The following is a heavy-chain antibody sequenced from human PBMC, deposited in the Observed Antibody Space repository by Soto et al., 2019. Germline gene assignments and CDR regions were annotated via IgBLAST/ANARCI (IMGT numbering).Heavy chain of an antibody. V-gene: IGHV1-69*13. CDR3: AWSGYLYGMDV. CDR2: IIPIFGTA. CDR1: GGTFSSYA. Sequence: AAVKVSCKASGGTFSSYAISWVRQAPGQGLEWMGGIIPIFGTANYAQKFQGRVTITADESTSTAYMELSSLRSEDTAVYYCAWSGYLYGMDVWGQGTTVTVSS. J-gene: IGHJ6*02. D-gene: IGHD3-3*01.